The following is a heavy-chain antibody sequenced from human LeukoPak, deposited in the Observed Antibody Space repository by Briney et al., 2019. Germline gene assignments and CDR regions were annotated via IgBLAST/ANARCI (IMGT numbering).Heavy chain of an antibody. CDR3: ARDRVAEWERWFDP. J-gene: IGHJ5*02. CDR2: IYYSGST. D-gene: IGHD1-26*01. V-gene: IGHV4-39*07. CDR1: GGSLSSSSYY. Sequence: SETLSLTCTVSGGSLSSSSYYWGWIRQPPGKGLEWIGSIYYSGSTYYNPSLKSRVTISVDTSKNQFSLKLSSVTAADTAVYYCARDRVAEWERWFDPWGQGTLVTVSS.